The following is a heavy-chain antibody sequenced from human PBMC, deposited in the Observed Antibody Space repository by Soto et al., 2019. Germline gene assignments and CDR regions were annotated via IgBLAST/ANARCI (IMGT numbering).Heavy chain of an antibody. J-gene: IGHJ6*02. Sequence: PGESLKISCKGSGYSFTSYWIGWVRQMPGKGLKWKGIIYPENSDTRYSPSFQGQVTISADKSISTAYLQWSSLKASDTALYYCASLGYCSSTSCDPYFYYGMDVWGQGSKVT. CDR3: ASLGYCSSTSCDPYFYYGMDV. D-gene: IGHD2-2*01. CDR1: GYSFTSYW. CDR2: IYPENSDT. V-gene: IGHV5-51*01.